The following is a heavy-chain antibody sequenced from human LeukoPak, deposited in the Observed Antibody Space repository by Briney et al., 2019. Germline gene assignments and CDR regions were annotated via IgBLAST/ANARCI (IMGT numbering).Heavy chain of an antibody. J-gene: IGHJ5*02. CDR2: IIPIFGTA. V-gene: IGHV1-69*06. CDR1: GGTFSNYA. D-gene: IGHD1-14*01. CDR3: ARGSLTLGWFDP. Sequence: SVKVSCKASGGTFSNYAISWVRQAPGQGLEWMGGIIPIFGTANYAQKFRGRVTITADKSTSTAYMELSSLRSEDTAVYYCARGSLTLGWFDPWGQGILVTVSS.